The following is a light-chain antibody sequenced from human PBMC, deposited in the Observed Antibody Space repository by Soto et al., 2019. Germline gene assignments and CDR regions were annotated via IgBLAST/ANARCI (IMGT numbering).Light chain of an antibody. V-gene: IGLV2-23*01. J-gene: IGLJ2*01. CDR3: CSYAGSSTVV. CDR2: EGS. CDR1: SSDVGGYSY. Sequence: QSALTQPPSASGSPGQSVTISCTGASSDVGGYSYVSWYQQHPGKAPKLMSYEGSKRPSGVSDRFSGSKSGNTASLTISGLQAEDEADYYCCSYAGSSTVVFGGGTKLTVL.